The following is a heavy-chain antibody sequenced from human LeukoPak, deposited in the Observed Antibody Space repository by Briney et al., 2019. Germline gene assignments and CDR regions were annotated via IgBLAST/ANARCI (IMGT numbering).Heavy chain of an antibody. CDR1: GASIRSHY. Sequence: SETLSLTCTVSGASIRSHYWTWTRQSPGKGLEWIGYIHDSGSTKYNSSLKSRVTISADTSKNQFSLKLNSVTAADTAVYYCARGGSDRNAGYYFHSWGQGTLVTVSS. CDR2: IHDSGST. D-gene: IGHD1-14*01. J-gene: IGHJ4*02. V-gene: IGHV4-59*11. CDR3: ARGGSDRNAGYYFHS.